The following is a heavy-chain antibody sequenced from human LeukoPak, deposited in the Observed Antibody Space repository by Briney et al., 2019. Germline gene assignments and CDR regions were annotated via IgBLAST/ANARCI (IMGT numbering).Heavy chain of an antibody. J-gene: IGHJ5*02. CDR2: INAGNGNT. V-gene: IGHV1-3*01. Sequence: GASVKVSCKASGYTFTSYAMHWVRQAPGQRLEWIGWINAGNGNTKYSQKFQGRVTITRDTSASTAYMELSSLRSEDTAVYYCARDPRVFTMVPGVGGFDPWGQGTLVTVSS. CDR1: GYTFTSYA. D-gene: IGHD3-10*01. CDR3: ARDPRVFTMVPGVGGFDP.